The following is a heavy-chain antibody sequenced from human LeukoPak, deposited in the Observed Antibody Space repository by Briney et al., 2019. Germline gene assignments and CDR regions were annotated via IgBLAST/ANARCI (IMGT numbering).Heavy chain of an antibody. V-gene: IGHV1-2*02. CDR2: INPNSGGT. CDR1: GYTFTGYY. CDR3: ARVYCSSTSCYENWFDP. J-gene: IGHJ5*02. Sequence: PLASVKVSCKASGYTFTGYYMHWVRQAPGQGLEWMGWINPNSGGTNYAQKFQGRVTMTRDTSISTAYMELSRLRSDDTAVYYCARVYCSSTSCYENWFDPWGQGTLVTVSS. D-gene: IGHD2-2*01.